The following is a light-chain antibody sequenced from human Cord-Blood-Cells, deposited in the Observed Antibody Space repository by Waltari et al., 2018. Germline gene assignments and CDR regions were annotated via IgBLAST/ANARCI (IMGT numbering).Light chain of an antibody. V-gene: IGKV3-20*01. Sequence: EIVLTQSPGTLSLSPGESATLSCRASQSVSSSYLAWYQQKPGQAPRLLIYGASSRATGIPDRFSGSGSGTDCTLTISRLEPEDCAVYYCQQYGSSPLTFGGGTKVEIK. J-gene: IGKJ4*01. CDR3: QQYGSSPLT. CDR1: QSVSSSY. CDR2: GAS.